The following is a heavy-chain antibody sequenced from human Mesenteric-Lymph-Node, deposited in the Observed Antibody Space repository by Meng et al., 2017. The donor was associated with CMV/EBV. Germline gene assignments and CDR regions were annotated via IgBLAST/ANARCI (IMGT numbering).Heavy chain of an antibody. CDR2: ISYDGNNK. CDR3: VQSEARPK. Sequence: GESLKISCAASGFTFSSYAIYWVRQAPGKGLEWVSVISYDGNNKYYADSVKGRFTISRDNSKNTLYLQMNSLRAEDTAVYYCVQSEARPKWGQGTLVTVSS. J-gene: IGHJ4*02. CDR1: GFTFSSYA. V-gene: IGHV3-30-3*01.